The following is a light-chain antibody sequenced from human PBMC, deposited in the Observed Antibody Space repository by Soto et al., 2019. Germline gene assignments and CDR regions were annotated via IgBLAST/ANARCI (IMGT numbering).Light chain of an antibody. V-gene: IGLV4-69*01. CDR1: SGHSSYV. Sequence: QPVLTQSPSASASLGASVKLTCTLTSGHSSYVIAWHQQQPEKGPRYLMNLNGDGSHSKGDGIPDRFSGSSSGAERYLTISSLQSEDEADYYCQTWGTGIQVFGGGTKLTVL. CDR3: QTWGTGIQV. J-gene: IGLJ3*02. CDR2: LNGDGSH.